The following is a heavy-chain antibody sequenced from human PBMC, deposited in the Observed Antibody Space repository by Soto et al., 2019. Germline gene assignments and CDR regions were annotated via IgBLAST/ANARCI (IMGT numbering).Heavy chain of an antibody. J-gene: IGHJ5*02. CDR3: ARVPDR. V-gene: IGHV4-30-2*01. D-gene: IGHD2-2*01. CDR1: GGSISSGGYS. CDR2: IYHGGTT. Sequence: QLQLQESGSGLVKPSQTLSLTCAVSGGSISSGGYSWSWIRQPPGKAMEWIGNIYHGGTTYYNPSPXSGXTIAVDRSKTRFSLKLSPVTAADTAVYYCARVPDRWGQGTLVTVSS.